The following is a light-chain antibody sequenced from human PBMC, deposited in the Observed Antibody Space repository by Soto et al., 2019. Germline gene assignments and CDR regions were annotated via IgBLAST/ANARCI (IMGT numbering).Light chain of an antibody. CDR3: QQYGSSSLIT. V-gene: IGKV3-20*01. CDR1: QSVSSGY. Sequence: IMLTKSRGTLSLFPGEGATLSCRAIQSVSSGYLAWYQQKPGQAPRLLIYGASSRATGIPDRFSGSGSGTDFTLTISRLEPEDFAVYYCQQYGSSSLITFGQGTRLEIK. CDR2: GAS. J-gene: IGKJ5*01.